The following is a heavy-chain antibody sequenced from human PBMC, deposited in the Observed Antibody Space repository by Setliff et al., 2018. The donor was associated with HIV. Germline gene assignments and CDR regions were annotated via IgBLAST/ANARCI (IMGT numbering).Heavy chain of an antibody. CDR2: IHHSGTT. Sequence: PSETLSLTCAVSGYSISSGYYWAWIRQSPGKGLDWIGSIHHSGTTYYNPSLKSRVTISVGTATNQVSLQVNSVTAVDTAVYYCARVPHRVVGTTTLLYHFDYWGLGTLVTVSS. CDR1: GYSISSGYY. D-gene: IGHD1-26*01. J-gene: IGHJ4*02. V-gene: IGHV4-38-2*01. CDR3: ARVPHRVVGTTTLLYHFDY.